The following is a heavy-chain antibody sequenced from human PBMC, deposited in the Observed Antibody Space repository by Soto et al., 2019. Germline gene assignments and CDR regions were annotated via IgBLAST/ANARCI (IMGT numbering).Heavy chain of an antibody. Sequence: TLSLTCGVSGGTVASSHWWSWVRQSPGGGLEWSGNVYHTGDTNFNTSLQSRFTISVEKSNNQFSLRLNSLTAAATAVYFCAREIVTAGGNNYFDPWGPGTLVTASS. D-gene: IGHD2-21*02. CDR1: GGTVASSHW. CDR3: AREIVTAGGNNYFDP. J-gene: IGHJ5*02. CDR2: VYHTGDT. V-gene: IGHV4-4*01.